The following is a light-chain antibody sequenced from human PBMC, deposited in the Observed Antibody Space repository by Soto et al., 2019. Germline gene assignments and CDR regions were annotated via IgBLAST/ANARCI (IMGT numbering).Light chain of an antibody. CDR3: QQYGSSPWA. Sequence: EIVLTQSPGTLSLSPGERATLSCRASQSVSRIYLAWYQQKPGQAPRLLIYGASSRATGIPDRFSGRGSGTDFTLTISRLEPEDFAVYYCQQYGSSPWAFGPGTKVDIK. CDR2: GAS. CDR1: QSVSRIY. V-gene: IGKV3-20*01. J-gene: IGKJ1*01.